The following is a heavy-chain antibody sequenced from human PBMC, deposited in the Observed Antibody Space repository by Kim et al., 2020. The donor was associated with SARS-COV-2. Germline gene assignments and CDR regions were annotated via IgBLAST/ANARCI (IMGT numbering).Heavy chain of an antibody. V-gene: IGHV3-7*01. Sequence: GGSLRLSCIASGFSFSNYWMAWVRQAPGKGPEWVANIKYDESERYYVDSVKGRFIISRDNGKRSLYLQMDSLRAEDTALYYCARDVGGNLENWGQGILVT. CDR1: GFSFSNYW. CDR2: IKYDESER. CDR3: ARDVGGNLEN. J-gene: IGHJ4*02. D-gene: IGHD2-15*01.